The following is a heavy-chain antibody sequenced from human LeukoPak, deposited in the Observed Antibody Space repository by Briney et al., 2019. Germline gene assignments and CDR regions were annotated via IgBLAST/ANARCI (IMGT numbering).Heavy chain of an antibody. CDR1: GHSISSYD. D-gene: IGHD4-23*01. V-gene: IGHV4-59*08. J-gene: IGHJ4*02. CDR2: IYYSGST. CDR3: ARHTTVVPPHYFDY. Sequence: PSETLSPAFSLSGHSISSYDCSWVRHPPGKGLEWVGYIYYSGSTNYNPSLKSRVTISLDTSKNQISLKLSSVTAADTAVYYCARHTTVVPPHYFDYWGQGTLVTVSS.